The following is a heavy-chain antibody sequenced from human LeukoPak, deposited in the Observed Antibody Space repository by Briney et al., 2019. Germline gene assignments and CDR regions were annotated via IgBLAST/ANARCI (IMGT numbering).Heavy chain of an antibody. Sequence: GGSLRLSCAASGFSFSDYAIYWVRQTPGKGLEWVAFIRYDGSNKIYADSVKGRFTISRDNAKNSLYLQMNSLRAEDTAVYYCAELGITMIGGVWGKGTTVTISS. D-gene: IGHD3-10*02. CDR2: IRYDGSNK. J-gene: IGHJ6*04. CDR1: GFSFSDYA. CDR3: AELGITMIGGV. V-gene: IGHV3-30*02.